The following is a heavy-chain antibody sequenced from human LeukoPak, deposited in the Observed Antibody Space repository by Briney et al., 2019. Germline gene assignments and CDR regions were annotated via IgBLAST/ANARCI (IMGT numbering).Heavy chain of an antibody. J-gene: IGHJ5*02. CDR3: ARAVASNWFDP. CDR2: IKEDGSEK. CDR1: GFTLSSYW. D-gene: IGHD6-19*01. Sequence: SGGSLKLSCAASGFTLSSYWMSWVRQAPGKGLEWLANIKEDGSEKYYVDSVKGRFTISRDNAKSSLYLQMKSLRAEDTAVYYCARAVASNWFDPWGQGTLVTVSS. V-gene: IGHV3-7*01.